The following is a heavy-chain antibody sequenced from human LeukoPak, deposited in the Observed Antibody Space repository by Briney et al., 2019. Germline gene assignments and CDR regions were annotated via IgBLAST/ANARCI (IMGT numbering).Heavy chain of an antibody. Sequence: PSETLSLTCAVYGASFSGYYWSWVRQPPGKGLEWLGEINHSGSTNYNPSLKTRVTISVDTSKNQFPLKLSSVTAADTAVYYCARSSGWYDVNWFDPWGQGTLVTVSS. CDR3: ARSSGWYDVNWFDP. CDR2: INHSGST. V-gene: IGHV4-34*01. D-gene: IGHD6-13*01. J-gene: IGHJ5*02. CDR1: GASFSGYY.